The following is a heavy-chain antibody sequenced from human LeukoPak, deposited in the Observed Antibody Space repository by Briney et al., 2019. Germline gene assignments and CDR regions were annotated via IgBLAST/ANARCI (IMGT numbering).Heavy chain of an antibody. CDR1: GGSISSYY. J-gene: IGHJ4*02. Sequence: PSETLSLTCTVSGGSISSYYWSWIRQPPGKGLEWIGYIYYSRSTNYNPSLKSRVTISVDTSKNQFSLKLSSVTAADTAVYYCARLPLRSHFDYWGQGTLVTVSS. CDR3: ARLPLRSHFDY. V-gene: IGHV4-59*08. CDR2: IYYSRST.